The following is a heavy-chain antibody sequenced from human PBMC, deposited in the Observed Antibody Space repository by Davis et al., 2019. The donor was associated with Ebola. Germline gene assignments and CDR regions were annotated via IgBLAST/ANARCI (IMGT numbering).Heavy chain of an antibody. D-gene: IGHD5-12*01. CDR3: ARVWIVATIDYYGMDV. CDR1: GFTFDDYA. J-gene: IGHJ6*02. CDR2: ISWNSGSI. Sequence: PGGSLRLSCAASGFTFDDYAMHWVRQAPGKGLEWVSGISWNSGSIGYADSVKGRFTISRDNAKNSLYLQMNSLRAEDTAVYYCARVWIVATIDYYGMDVWGQGTTVTVSS. V-gene: IGHV3-9*01.